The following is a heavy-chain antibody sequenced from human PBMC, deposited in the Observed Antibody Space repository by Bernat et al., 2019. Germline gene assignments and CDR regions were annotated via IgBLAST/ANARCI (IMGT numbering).Heavy chain of an antibody. CDR3: TTKFWGGYPDASDI. J-gene: IGHJ3*02. CDR1: GFPFSNAW. D-gene: IGHD3-16*02. CDR2: VKKKFDGGTT. Sequence: EVQLVESGGGLVKPGGSLRLSCAASGFPFSNAWMTWVRQAPGKGLEWVGLVKKKFDGGTTDYAAHVKGRFTISRDDSKNTLFLQMNSLTTEDTAVYYCTTKFWGGYPDASDIWGQGTMVTVSS. V-gene: IGHV3-15*01.